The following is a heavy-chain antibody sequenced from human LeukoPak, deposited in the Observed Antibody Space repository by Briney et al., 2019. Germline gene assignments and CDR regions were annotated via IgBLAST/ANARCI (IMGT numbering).Heavy chain of an antibody. V-gene: IGHV4-59*01. CDR2: IYYSGST. D-gene: IGHD3-3*01. CDR1: GGSISSYY. J-gene: IGHJ4*02. Sequence: SETLSLTCTVSGGSISSYYWSWIRQPPGKGLEWIGYIYYSGSTNYNPSLKSRVTISVDTSKNQFSLKLSSVTAADTAVYYCAKTFRVTIFGGDFDYWGQGTLVTVSS. CDR3: AKTFRVTIFGGDFDY.